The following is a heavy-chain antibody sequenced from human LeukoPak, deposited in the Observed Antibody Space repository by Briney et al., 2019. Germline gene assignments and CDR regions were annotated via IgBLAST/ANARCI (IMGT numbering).Heavy chain of an antibody. J-gene: IGHJ3*02. CDR1: GYSFSYYW. Sequence: GESLKISCQASGYSFSYYWIAWVRHTPGKGLEWMGVIYPLDSDTKYSPSFQGHVTVSADKATRTAYLQWNSLRTSDSGMYFCARSRRSGENDAFDIWAKGQWSASPQ. CDR3: ARSRRSGENDAFDI. CDR2: IYPLDSDT. D-gene: IGHD1-26*01. V-gene: IGHV5-51*01.